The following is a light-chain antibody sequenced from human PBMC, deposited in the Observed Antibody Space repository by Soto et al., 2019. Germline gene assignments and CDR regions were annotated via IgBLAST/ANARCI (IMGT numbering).Light chain of an antibody. V-gene: IGKV3-20*01. CDR2: GAS. Sequence: EIVLTQSPGTLSLSPGERATLSCRASQSVSSSYLAWYQQKPGQAPRILIYGASSRATGIPDRFSGSGSGTDFTLTISRLETEDFAVYYCQQYGSFTFGQGTRLEIK. CDR1: QSVSSSY. J-gene: IGKJ5*01. CDR3: QQYGSFT.